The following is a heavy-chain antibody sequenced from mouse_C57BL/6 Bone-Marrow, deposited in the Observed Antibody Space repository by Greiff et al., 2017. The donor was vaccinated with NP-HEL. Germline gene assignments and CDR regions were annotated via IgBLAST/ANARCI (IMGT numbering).Heavy chain of an antibody. CDR2: ISYDGSN. Sequence: DVKLQESGPGLVKPSQSLSLTCSVTGYSITSGYYWNWIRQFPGNKLEWMGYISYDGSNNYNPSLKNRISITRDTSKNQFFLKLNSVTTEDTATYYCARRLYYRNWYFDVWGTGTTVTVSS. V-gene: IGHV3-6*01. CDR1: GYSITSGYY. J-gene: IGHJ1*03. CDR3: ARRLYYRNWYFDV. D-gene: IGHD2-14*01.